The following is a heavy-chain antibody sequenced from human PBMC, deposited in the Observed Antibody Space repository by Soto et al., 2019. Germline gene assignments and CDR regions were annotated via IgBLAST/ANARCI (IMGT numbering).Heavy chain of an antibody. CDR1: GYSFTSYW. CDR3: AISIVLITEDYYGMDV. J-gene: IGHJ6*02. D-gene: IGHD2-8*01. Sequence: RGESLKISCKGSGYSFTSYWISWVRQMPGKGLEWMGRIDPSDSYTNYSPSFQGHVTISADKSISTAYLQWSSLKASDTAMYYCAISIVLITEDYYGMDVWGQGTTVTVSS. V-gene: IGHV5-10-1*01. CDR2: IDPSDSYT.